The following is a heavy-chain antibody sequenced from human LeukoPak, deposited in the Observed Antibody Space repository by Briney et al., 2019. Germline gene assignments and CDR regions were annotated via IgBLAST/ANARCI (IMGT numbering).Heavy chain of an antibody. J-gene: IGHJ3*02. Sequence: SETLSLTCTVSGGSISSYYWSWIRQPPGKGLEWIGYIYYSGSTNYNPSLKSRVTISVDTSKNQFSLKLNSVTAADTAVYYCARGQGYYYDSSGYYAFDIWGQGTMVTVSS. CDR3: ARGQGYYYDSSGYYAFDI. CDR2: IYYSGST. V-gene: IGHV4-59*01. D-gene: IGHD3-22*01. CDR1: GGSISSYY.